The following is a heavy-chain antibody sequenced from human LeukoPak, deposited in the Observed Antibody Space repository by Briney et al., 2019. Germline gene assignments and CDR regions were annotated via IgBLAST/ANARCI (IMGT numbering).Heavy chain of an antibody. D-gene: IGHD3/OR15-3a*01. CDR1: GFTFSSYD. CDR2: ISGSGGST. J-gene: IGHJ4*02. Sequence: EGSLRLSCAASGFTFSSYDMSWVRQAPGKGLEWVSTISGSGGSTYYADSVKGRFTISRDNSKNTLYLQMISLRAEDTAVYYCAHRTGFDYWGQGTLVTVSS. CDR3: AHRTGFDY. V-gene: IGHV3-23*01.